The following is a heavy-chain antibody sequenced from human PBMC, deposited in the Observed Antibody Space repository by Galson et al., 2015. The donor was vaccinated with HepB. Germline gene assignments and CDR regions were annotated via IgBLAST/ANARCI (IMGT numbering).Heavy chain of an antibody. V-gene: IGHV1-69*13. CDR3: ASPEPSWYGIYYYYGMDV. CDR2: IIPIFGTA. D-gene: IGHD6-13*01. J-gene: IGHJ6*02. CDR1: GGTFSSYA. Sequence: SVKVSCKASGGTFSSYAISWVRQAPGQGLEWMGGIIPIFGTANYAQKFQGRVTITADESTSTAYMELSSLRSEDTAVYYCASPEPSWYGIYYYYGMDVWGQGTTVTVSS.